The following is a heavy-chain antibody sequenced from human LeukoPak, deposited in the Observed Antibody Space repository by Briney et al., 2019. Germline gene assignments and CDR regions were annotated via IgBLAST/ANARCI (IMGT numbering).Heavy chain of an antibody. D-gene: IGHD3-9*01. J-gene: IGHJ4*02. Sequence: GGSLRLSCAASGFTFSSYEMNWVRQAPGKGLEWVSYISSSGSTIYYADSVKGRFTISRDNAKNSLYLQMNSLRAEDTAVYYCARGQTYYDILTGYPAPYYFDYWGQGTLVTVSS. CDR2: ISSSGSTI. V-gene: IGHV3-48*03. CDR3: ARGQTYYDILTGYPAPYYFDY. CDR1: GFTFSSYE.